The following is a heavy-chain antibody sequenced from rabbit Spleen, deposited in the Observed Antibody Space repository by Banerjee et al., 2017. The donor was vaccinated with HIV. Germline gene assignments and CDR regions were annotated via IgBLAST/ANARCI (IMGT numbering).Heavy chain of an antibody. Sequence: QEQLEESGGDLVKPGGTLTLTCTASGFSFSTYSYMCWVRQAPGKGLEWIACICAGISDSTYYASWAKGRFTISETSSTTVTLQMTSLTAADTATYFCARDLTGVIGWNFGWWGQGTLVTVS. CDR3: ARDLTGVIGWNFGW. CDR2: ICAGISDST. J-gene: IGHJ4*01. CDR1: GFSFSTYSY. V-gene: IGHV1S45*01. D-gene: IGHD1-1*01.